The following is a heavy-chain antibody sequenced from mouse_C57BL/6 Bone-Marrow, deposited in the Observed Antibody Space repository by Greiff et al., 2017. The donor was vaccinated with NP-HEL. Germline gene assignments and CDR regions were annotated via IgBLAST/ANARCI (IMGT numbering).Heavy chain of an antibody. J-gene: IGHJ2*01. CDR2: IDPSDSYT. Sequence: QVQLQQPGAELVMPGASVKLSCKASGYTFTSYWMHWVKQRPGQGLEWIGEIDPSDSYTNYNQKFKGKSTLTVDKSSSTAYMQLSSLTSEDSAVYYCARGEGRGFYFDDWGQGTTLTVSS. D-gene: IGHD3-3*01. CDR3: ARGEGRGFYFDD. CDR1: GYTFTSYW. V-gene: IGHV1-69*01.